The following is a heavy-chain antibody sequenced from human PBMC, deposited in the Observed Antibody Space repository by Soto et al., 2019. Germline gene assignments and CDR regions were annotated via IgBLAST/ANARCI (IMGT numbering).Heavy chain of an antibody. V-gene: IGHV4-39*01. Sequence: QLQLQESGPGLVKPSETLSLTCTVSGGSINSNNYCWGWIRQPPGKGLESIGTIFYSGNTYYNPSLKSRVTISIDTSKNQLSLRLTSVTAADTAVYYCARLTSWQQQLVDPWGQGTLVTVSS. D-gene: IGHD6-13*01. CDR2: IFYSGNT. CDR3: ARLTSWQQQLVDP. CDR1: GGSINSNNYC. J-gene: IGHJ5*02.